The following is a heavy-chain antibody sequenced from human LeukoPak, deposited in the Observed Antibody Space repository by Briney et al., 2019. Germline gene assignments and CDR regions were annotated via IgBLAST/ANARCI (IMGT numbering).Heavy chain of an antibody. V-gene: IGHV1-69*04. CDR1: GGTFSSYA. CDR2: IIPTFGIA. CDR3: AIGYCTNGVCPPYDSREKYYFDY. D-gene: IGHD2-8*01. Sequence: SVKVSCKASGGTFSSYAISWVRQAPGQGLEWMGRIIPTFGIANYAQKFQGRVTITADKSTSTAYMELSSLRSEDTAVYYCAIGYCTNGVCPPYDSREKYYFDYWGQGTLVTVSS. J-gene: IGHJ4*02.